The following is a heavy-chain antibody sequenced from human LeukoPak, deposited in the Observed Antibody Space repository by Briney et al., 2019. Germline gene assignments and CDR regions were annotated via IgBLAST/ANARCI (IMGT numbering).Heavy chain of an antibody. CDR2: IWYDGSNK. CDR3: ATWRGSGSYGGYFDY. Sequence: GGSLRLSCAASGFTFSNYGMHWVRQAPGKGLEWVALIWYDGSNKYYADSVKGRFTISRDNSKNTLYLQMNSLRVEDTAVYYCATWRGSGSYGGYFDYWGQGTLVTVSP. D-gene: IGHD3-10*01. V-gene: IGHV3-33*01. CDR1: GFTFSNYG. J-gene: IGHJ4*02.